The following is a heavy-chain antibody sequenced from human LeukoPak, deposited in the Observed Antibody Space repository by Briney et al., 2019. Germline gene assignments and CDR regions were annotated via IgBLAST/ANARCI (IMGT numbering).Heavy chain of an antibody. J-gene: IGHJ4*02. CDR2: IIGNGDST. V-gene: IGHV3-23*01. D-gene: IGHD2-15*01. CDR1: GFTFSNYA. CDR3: ARGMVGSTYFDY. Sequence: GGSLRLSCEASGFTFSNYAMNWVRQAPGKGLEWVSSIIGNGDSTYYADSVKGRFTISGDNSKNTLYLQMNGLRAEDTAVYYCARGMVGSTYFDYWGQGTLVTVSS.